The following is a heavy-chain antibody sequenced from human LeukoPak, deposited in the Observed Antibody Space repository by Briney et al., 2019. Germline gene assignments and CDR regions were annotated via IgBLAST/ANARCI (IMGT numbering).Heavy chain of an antibody. CDR2: INHSGST. Sequence: PSETLSLTCAVYGGSFSGYYWSWIRQRPGKGLEWIGEINHSGSTNYNPSLKSRVTISVDTSKNQFSLKLSSVTAADTAVYYCASNSRYYYMDVWGKGTTVTVSS. CDR1: GGSFSGYY. V-gene: IGHV4-34*01. J-gene: IGHJ6*03. CDR3: ASNSRYYYMDV. D-gene: IGHD4-23*01.